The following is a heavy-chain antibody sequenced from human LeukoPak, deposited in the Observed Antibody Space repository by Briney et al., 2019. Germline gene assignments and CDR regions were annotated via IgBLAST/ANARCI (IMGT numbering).Heavy chain of an antibody. CDR3: ARLVVTAIRSVSYYYYYGMDV. D-gene: IGHD2-21*02. CDR1: GYTFTSYD. Sequence: ASVKVSCKASGYTFTSYDINWVRQAPGQGLEWMGWMNPNSGNTGYAQKFQGRVTMTRNTSISTAYMELSSLRSEDTAVYYCARLVVTAIRSVSYYYYYGMDVWGQETTVTVSS. V-gene: IGHV1-8*01. CDR2: MNPNSGNT. J-gene: IGHJ6*02.